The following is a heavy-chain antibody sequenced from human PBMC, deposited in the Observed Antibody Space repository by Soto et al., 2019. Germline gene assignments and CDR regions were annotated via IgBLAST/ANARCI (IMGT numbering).Heavy chain of an antibody. CDR2: IYARGST. Sequence: HLQLQESGSGLVRPSQTLSLTCAVSGDSISSGAYSWSWIRQPPGKGLEWIGYIYARGSTYYNPSLKRRVTMSVDRSKNHLSLNLRTVTAADTAVYFCARTLDYGGSAGSKVFDPWGQGTLVTVSS. J-gene: IGHJ5*02. CDR3: ARTLDYGGSAGSKVFDP. V-gene: IGHV4-30-2*01. D-gene: IGHD4-17*01. CDR1: GDSISSGAYS.